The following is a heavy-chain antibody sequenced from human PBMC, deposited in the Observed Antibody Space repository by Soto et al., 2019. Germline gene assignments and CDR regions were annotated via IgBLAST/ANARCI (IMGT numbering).Heavy chain of an antibody. CDR1: GDSISSSTYY. D-gene: IGHD6-6*01. V-gene: IGHV4-39*01. J-gene: IGHJ4*02. CDR2: IYHTGTT. CDR3: ARTYFSSSSMFDY. Sequence: SETLSLTCTVSGDSISSSTYYWGWIRQPPGKGLEWIGCIYHTGTTYYNPSLKSRVTISVDTSKNQFSLKLSSVTAADTAVYYCARTYFSSSSMFDYWGQGTLVTVSS.